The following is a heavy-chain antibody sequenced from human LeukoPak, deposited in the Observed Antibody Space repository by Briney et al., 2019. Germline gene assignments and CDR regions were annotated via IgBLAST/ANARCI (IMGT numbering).Heavy chain of an antibody. CDR3: AREVEYYGSGSYWGVFDY. V-gene: IGHV1-69*13. CDR2: IIPIFTTA. J-gene: IGHJ4*02. D-gene: IGHD3-10*01. CDR1: GGTFSSYA. Sequence: SVKVSCKASGGTFSSYAFSWVRQAPGQGLEWTGGIIPIFTTANYAQKFQGRVTITADESTSTVYMELSRLRSEDAAVYYCAREVEYYGSGSYWGVFDYWGQGTLVTVSS.